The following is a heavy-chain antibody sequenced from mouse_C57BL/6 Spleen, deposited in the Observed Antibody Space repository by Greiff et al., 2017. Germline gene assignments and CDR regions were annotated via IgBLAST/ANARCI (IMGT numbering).Heavy chain of an antibody. CDR1: GYTFTDYY. J-gene: IGHJ3*01. Sequence: QVQLQQSGAELVRPGASVKLSCKASGYTFTDYYINWVKQRPGQGLEWIARIYPGSGNTYYNEKFKGKDTLTAETSSSTAYMQLSSLTSEDSAVYLGARGGYGLYGYEAGFAYWGQGTLVTVSA. D-gene: IGHD2-2*01. CDR2: IYPGSGNT. CDR3: ARGGYGLYGYEAGFAY. V-gene: IGHV1-76*01.